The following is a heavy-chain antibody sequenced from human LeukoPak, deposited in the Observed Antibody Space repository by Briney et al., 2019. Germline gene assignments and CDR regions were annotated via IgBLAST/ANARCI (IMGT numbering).Heavy chain of an antibody. J-gene: IGHJ4*02. CDR3: ARSRSYGYRDVDY. CDR2: INHRGST. Sequence: SETLSLTCAVYGGSFSGYYWSWIRQPLGKGLEWIGEINHRGSTNYNPSLKSRVTISVDTSKNQFSLKLSSVTAADTAVYYCARSRSYGYRDVDYWGQGTLVTVSS. D-gene: IGHD5-18*01. V-gene: IGHV4-34*01. CDR1: GGSFSGYY.